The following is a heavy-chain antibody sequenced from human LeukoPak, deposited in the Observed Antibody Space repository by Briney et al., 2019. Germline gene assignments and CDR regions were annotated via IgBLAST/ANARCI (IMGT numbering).Heavy chain of an antibody. Sequence: SETLSLTCTVSGGSISCYYWIWIRQPPGKGLEWFVYIYYSGSTNYNPSLKRRVTISVDTSKNQFSLKLSSVTAADTAVYYCARGGYSSSWYRRALNWFDPWGQGTLVTVSS. V-gene: IGHV4-59*01. CDR1: GGSISCYY. J-gene: IGHJ5*02. CDR2: IYYSGST. CDR3: ARGGYSSSWYRRALNWFDP. D-gene: IGHD6-13*01.